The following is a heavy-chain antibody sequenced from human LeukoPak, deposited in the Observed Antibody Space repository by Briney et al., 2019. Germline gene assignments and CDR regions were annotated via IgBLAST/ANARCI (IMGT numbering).Heavy chain of an antibody. D-gene: IGHD2-2*01. J-gene: IGHJ4*02. CDR1: GFTFSRFA. Sequence: PGGSLRLSCAASGFTFSRFAMNWVRQAPGKGLEWISYINTDSSDIHYADSVKGRFTISRDNARNTLFLQLSSLRAEDSAVYYCARDTFQPGLIDSWGQGTLVTVSS. V-gene: IGHV3-21*05. CDR2: INTDSSDI. CDR3: ARDTFQPGLIDS.